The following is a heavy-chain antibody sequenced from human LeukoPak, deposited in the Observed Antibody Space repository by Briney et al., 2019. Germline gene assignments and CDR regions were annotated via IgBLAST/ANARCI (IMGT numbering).Heavy chain of an antibody. D-gene: IGHD2-8*01. CDR1: GFTFSSYA. J-gene: IGHJ1*01. Sequence: GGSLRLSWAASGFTFSSYAMHWVRQAPGKGLEWVAVISYDGSNKYYADSVKGRFTISRDNSKNTLYLQMNSLRAADTAGDYLSKGDPVSGPSDWGQGTLVTVSS. CDR3: SKGDPVSGPSD. CDR2: ISYDGSNK. V-gene: IGHV3-30*01.